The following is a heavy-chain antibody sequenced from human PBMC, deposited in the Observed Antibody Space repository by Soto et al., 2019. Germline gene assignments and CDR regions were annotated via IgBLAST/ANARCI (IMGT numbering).Heavy chain of an antibody. V-gene: IGHV1-69*01. J-gene: IGHJ4*02. CDR1: GGTFSSYA. Sequence: QVQLVQSGAEVKKPGSSVKVSCKASGGTFSSYAISWVRQAPGQGLEWMGGIIPIFGTANYAQKFQSRDTITADESTSTAYMELSSLRSEDTAVYYCASESRVGYSGYDFWYYFDYWGQGTLVTVSS. CDR3: ASESRVGYSGYDFWYYFDY. CDR2: IIPIFGTA. D-gene: IGHD5-12*01.